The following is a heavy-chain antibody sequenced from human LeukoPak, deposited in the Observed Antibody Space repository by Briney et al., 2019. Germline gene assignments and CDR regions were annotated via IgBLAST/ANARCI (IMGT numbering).Heavy chain of an antibody. D-gene: IGHD3-10*01. CDR1: GGSISSSSYY. J-gene: IGHJ5*02. CDR2: IYYSGST. Sequence: PSETLSLTCIVSGGSISSSSYYWGWIRQPPGKGLEWIGSIYYSGSTYYNPSLKSRVTISVDTSKNQFSLKLSSVTAADTAVYYCARHTWFGRGRWFDPWGQGTLVTVSS. V-gene: IGHV4-39*01. CDR3: ARHTWFGRGRWFDP.